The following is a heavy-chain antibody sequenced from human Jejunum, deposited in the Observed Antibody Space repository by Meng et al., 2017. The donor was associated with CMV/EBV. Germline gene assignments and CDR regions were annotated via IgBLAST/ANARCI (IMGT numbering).Heavy chain of an antibody. CDR3: ARANFGFDN. D-gene: IGHD3-10*01. CDR1: GFTFSDYY. J-gene: IGHJ4*02. V-gene: IGHV3-11*01. CDR2: ITGHGNNI. Sequence: RLSCPTSGFTFSDYYMSWIRQAPGKGLEWLSYITGHGNNIQYADSVKGRFTISRDNANNALYLQMNTLRAEDTAIYYCARANFGFDNWGRGTLVTVSS.